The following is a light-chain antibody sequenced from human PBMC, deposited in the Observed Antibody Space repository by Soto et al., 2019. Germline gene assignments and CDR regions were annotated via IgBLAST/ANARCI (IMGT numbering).Light chain of an antibody. CDR2: EVT. V-gene: IGLV2-8*01. J-gene: IGLJ3*02. Sequence: QSALTRPPSASGSPGQSVTISCTGTSSDVGGYNYVSWYQQHPGKAPKLMISEVTKRPSGVPDRFSGSKSGNTASLTVSGLQAEDEADYYCSSFTGSNNLWVFGGGTKLTVL. CDR1: SSDVGGYNY. CDR3: SSFTGSNNLWV.